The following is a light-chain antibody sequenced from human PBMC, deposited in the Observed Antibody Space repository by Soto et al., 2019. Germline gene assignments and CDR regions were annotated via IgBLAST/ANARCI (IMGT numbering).Light chain of an antibody. V-gene: IGLV2-8*01. CDR1: KNDIGVYDF. Sequence: VLTQPPSASGSPGQSVTISCTGTKNDIGVYDFVSWYQHHPGKAPRLIIYEVVQRPSGVPDRFSGSKSGNTASLTVSGLQGANEADYFSTSYAGSNTSVFGSGTKVTVL. J-gene: IGLJ1*01. CDR2: EVV. CDR3: TSYAGSNTSV.